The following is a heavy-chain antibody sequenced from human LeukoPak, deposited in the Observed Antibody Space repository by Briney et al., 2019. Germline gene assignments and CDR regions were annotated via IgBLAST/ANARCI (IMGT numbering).Heavy chain of an antibody. D-gene: IGHD6-19*01. V-gene: IGHV3-30*04. J-gene: IGHJ4*02. CDR2: ISSDGSKI. CDR1: GFTFSRWS. CDR3: AKDPQWLVEY. Sequence: GGSLRLSCTVSGFTFSRWSMHWIRQAPGKGLEWVAIISSDGSKIYYADSLEGRFTISRDNSKDTLYLQMNNLRPEDTAIYYCAKDPQWLVEYWGQGTLVTVAS.